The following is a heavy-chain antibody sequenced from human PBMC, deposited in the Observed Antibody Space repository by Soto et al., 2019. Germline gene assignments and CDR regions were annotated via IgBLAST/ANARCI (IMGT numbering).Heavy chain of an antibody. D-gene: IGHD3-22*01. V-gene: IGHV3-21*01. CDR1: GFTFSRYS. J-gene: IGHJ4*02. Sequence: GGSLRLSCAASGFTFSRYSINWVRQAPGKGLEWVSSITSSSGSIYYAASVKGRFTISRDNAKNSLYLQMNSLRAEDTAVYFCARDYYYDSSGYSPLDYWGQGTLVTVSS. CDR2: ITSSSGSI. CDR3: ARDYYYDSSGYSPLDY.